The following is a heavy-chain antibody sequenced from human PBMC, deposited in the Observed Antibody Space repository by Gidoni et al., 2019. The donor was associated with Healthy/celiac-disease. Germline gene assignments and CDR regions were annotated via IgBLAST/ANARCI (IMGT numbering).Heavy chain of an antibody. CDR1: GFTFSSYS. V-gene: IGHV3-21*01. Sequence: EVQLVESGGGLVKPGGSLRLSCAASGFTFSSYSRNWVRQAPGKGLWCVASMSSSSSYIYYADSVKGRFTISRDNAKNSLYLQMNSLRAEDTAVYYCARDPGGYGSSLRWFDPWGQGTLVTVSS. CDR2: MSSSSSYI. J-gene: IGHJ5*02. CDR3: ARDPGGYGSSLRWFDP. D-gene: IGHD1-1*01.